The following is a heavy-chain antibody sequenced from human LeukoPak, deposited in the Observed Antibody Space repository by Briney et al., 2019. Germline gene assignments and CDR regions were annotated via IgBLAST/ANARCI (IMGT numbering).Heavy chain of an antibody. D-gene: IGHD3-10*02. V-gene: IGHV3-23*01. CDR2: ISGSGGST. J-gene: IGHJ4*02. Sequence: PGGSLRLSCAVSGFTFSSYVMIWVRQAPGKGLEWVSAISGSGGSTYYADSVKGRFTISRDNSKNTLYLQMNSLRAEDTAVYYCAKGRMLSDYVRIGLFDYWGQGTLVTVSS. CDR1: GFTFSSYV. CDR3: AKGRMLSDYVRIGLFDY.